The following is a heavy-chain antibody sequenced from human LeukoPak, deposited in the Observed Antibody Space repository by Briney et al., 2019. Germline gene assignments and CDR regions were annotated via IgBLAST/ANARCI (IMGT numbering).Heavy chain of an antibody. CDR1: GFTFSSYS. CDR2: ISGSGVST. CDR3: AKRTSENYYFDY. V-gene: IGHV3-23*01. D-gene: IGHD1-7*01. J-gene: IGHJ4*02. Sequence: GGSLRLSCAASGFTFSSYSMNWVRQAPGKGLEWVSAISGSGVSTYYADSVKGRFTISRDNSKNTLYLQMNSLRAEDTAVYYCAKRTSENYYFDYWGQGNLVTVSS.